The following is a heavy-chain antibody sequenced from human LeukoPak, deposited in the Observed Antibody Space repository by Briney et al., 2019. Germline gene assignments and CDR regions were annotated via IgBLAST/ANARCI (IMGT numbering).Heavy chain of an antibody. CDR2: IIPIFGTA. CDR1: GYTFSDYY. D-gene: IGHD1-26*01. V-gene: IGHV1-69*06. J-gene: IGHJ6*03. Sequence: SVKVSCKASGYTFSDYYLHWVRQAPGQGLEWMGGIIPIFGTANYAQKFQGRVTITADKSTSTAYMELSSLRSEDTAVYYCARSEMGGRWSYYYYMDVWGKGTTVTVSS. CDR3: ARSEMGGRWSYYYYMDV.